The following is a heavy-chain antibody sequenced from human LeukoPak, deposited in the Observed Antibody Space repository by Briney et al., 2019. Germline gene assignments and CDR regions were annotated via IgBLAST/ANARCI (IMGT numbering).Heavy chain of an antibody. CDR1: GGSLSSSSYY. V-gene: IGHV4-39*01. D-gene: IGHD3/OR15-3a*01. CDR3: ARRLDSLYYYGMDV. Sequence: SETLSLTCTVSGGSLSSSSYYWGWIRQPPGKGLEWIGSIYYSGSTYYNPSLKSRVTISVDTSKNQFSLKLSSVTAADTAVYYCARRLDSLYYYGMDVWGQGTTVTVSS. J-gene: IGHJ6*02. CDR2: IYYSGST.